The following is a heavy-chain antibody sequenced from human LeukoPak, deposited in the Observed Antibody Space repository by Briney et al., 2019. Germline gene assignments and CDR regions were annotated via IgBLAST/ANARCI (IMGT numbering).Heavy chain of an antibody. J-gene: IGHJ6*02. Sequence: GGSLRLSCAASGFTFSSYAMSWVRQAPGKGLEWVSAISGSGGSTYYADSVKGRFTISRDNSKNTLYLQMNSLRAEDTAVYYCAKTKDNFCYYGMDVWGQGTTVTVSS. V-gene: IGHV3-23*01. CDR3: AKTKDNFCYYGMDV. CDR2: ISGSGGST. CDR1: GFTFSSYA.